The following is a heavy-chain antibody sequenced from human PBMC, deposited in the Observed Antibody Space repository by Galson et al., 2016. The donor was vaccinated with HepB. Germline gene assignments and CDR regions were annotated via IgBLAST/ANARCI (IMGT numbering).Heavy chain of an antibody. D-gene: IGHD2-15*01. Sequence: QSGAEVKKPGESLKISCKGSGYSFTRFWIGWVRQMPGKGLEWMGIIYPGDSDTRYSPSFQGQVTISAVKSTAYLQWSSLKASDTAMYYCARHDMSPHYSYCYGMDVWGQGTTVTVSS. CDR2: IYPGDSDT. J-gene: IGHJ6*02. CDR3: ARHDMSPHYSYCYGMDV. CDR1: GYSFTRFW. V-gene: IGHV5-51*01.